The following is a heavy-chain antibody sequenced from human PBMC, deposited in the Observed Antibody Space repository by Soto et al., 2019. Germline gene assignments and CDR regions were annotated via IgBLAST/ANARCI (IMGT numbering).Heavy chain of an antibody. Sequence: ASVKVSCKASGYTFTGYYMHWVRQAPGQGLEWMGWINPNSGGTNYAQKFQGWVTMTRDTSISTAYMELSRLRSDDTAVYYCARWNYYDSSGYLVSHFDYWGQGTLVTVSS. V-gene: IGHV1-2*04. CDR1: GYTFTGYY. J-gene: IGHJ4*02. CDR3: ARWNYYDSSGYLVSHFDY. D-gene: IGHD3-22*01. CDR2: INPNSGGT.